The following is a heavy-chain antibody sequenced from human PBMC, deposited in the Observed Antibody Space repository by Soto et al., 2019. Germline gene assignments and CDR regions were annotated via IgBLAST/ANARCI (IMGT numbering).Heavy chain of an antibody. J-gene: IGHJ4*02. V-gene: IGHV3-7*01. D-gene: IGHD4-4*01. Sequence: SLRLSCAASGFTFSLFWMTWVRQAPGKGLEWVANIKQDGSEKYYVDSVKGRFTISRDNAKNSLYLQMNSLRAEDTAVYYCARTLYGNNVDYWGQGTLVTVSS. CDR3: ARTLYGNNVDY. CDR2: IKQDGSEK. CDR1: GFTFSLFW.